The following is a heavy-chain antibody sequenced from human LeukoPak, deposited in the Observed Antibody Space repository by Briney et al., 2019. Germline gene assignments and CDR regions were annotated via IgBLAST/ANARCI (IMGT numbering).Heavy chain of an antibody. CDR2: IYQSGST. J-gene: IGHJ3*02. Sequence: SQTLSLTCTVSGGSISSGSYYWSWIRQPPGKGLEWIGEIYQSGSTNYNPSLKSRVTILVDNSKNQFSLKVSSVTAADTAVYFCARSVSGSYGAFDIWGQGTLVTVSS. D-gene: IGHD1-26*01. CDR3: ARSVSGSYGAFDI. CDR1: GGSISSGSYY. V-gene: IGHV4-61*05.